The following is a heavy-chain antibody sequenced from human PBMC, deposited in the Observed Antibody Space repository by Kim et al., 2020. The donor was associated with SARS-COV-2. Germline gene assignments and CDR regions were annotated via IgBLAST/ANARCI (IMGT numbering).Heavy chain of an antibody. V-gene: IGHV3-74*01. CDR3: ARGGSHYYGMDV. J-gene: IGHJ6*02. Sequence: SEANPVRARFTIPRDEAKNTLYLQMNSRRAEDTAVYYCARGGSHYYGMDVWGQGTTVTVSS. D-gene: IGHD3-10*01.